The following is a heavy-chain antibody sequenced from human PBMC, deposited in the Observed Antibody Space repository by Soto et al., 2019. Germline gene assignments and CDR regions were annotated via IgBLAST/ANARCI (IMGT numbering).Heavy chain of an antibody. D-gene: IGHD2-21*01. CDR2: IYYSGNT. J-gene: IGHJ4*02. Sequence: KTSETLSLTCTVSGGSVNNNAYSWTWIRQHPGKGLEWIGYIYYSGNTYYIPSLKSRVTISVNTSKNQISLKLNSVTAADTAVYYCARGIYRASSFFESWGQGTLVTVSS. CDR1: GGSVNNNAYS. V-gene: IGHV4-30-4*08. CDR3: ARGIYRASSFFES.